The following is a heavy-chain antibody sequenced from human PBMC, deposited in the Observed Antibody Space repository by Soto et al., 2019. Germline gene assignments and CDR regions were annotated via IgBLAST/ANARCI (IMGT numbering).Heavy chain of an antibody. CDR3: ARYYYDSSGYYYDYFDY. CDR1: GGSFSGYY. CDR2: INHSGNT. J-gene: IGHJ4*02. D-gene: IGHD3-22*01. V-gene: IGHV4-34*01. Sequence: SETLSLTCSIYGGSFSGYYWSWIRQPPGKGLEWIGEINHSGNTNYNPSLKSRVTISVDTSNNQFSLKLNSVTAADTAVYYCARYYYDSSGYYYDYFDYLGKGTLATV.